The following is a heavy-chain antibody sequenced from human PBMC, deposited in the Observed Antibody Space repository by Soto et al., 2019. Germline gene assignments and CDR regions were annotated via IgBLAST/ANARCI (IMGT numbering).Heavy chain of an antibody. CDR2: IYSGGST. Sequence: EVQLVESGGGLVQPGGSLRLSCAASGFTVSTKYMSWVRQAPGKVLEGVSVIYSGGSTFYADSVRGRFTISRDNSKNTVNLQMNSLRAEDTAVYYCARDPWAADYWGQGTLVTVSS. J-gene: IGHJ4*02. D-gene: IGHD3-16*01. CDR1: GFTVSTKY. V-gene: IGHV3-66*01. CDR3: ARDPWAADY.